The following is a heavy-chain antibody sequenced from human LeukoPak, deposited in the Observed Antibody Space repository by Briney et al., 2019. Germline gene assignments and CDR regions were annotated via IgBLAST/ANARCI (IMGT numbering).Heavy chain of an antibody. CDR3: ARESGSGSYLPDY. CDR2: INSDGSST. D-gene: IGHD3-10*01. CDR1: GFTFSSYW. J-gene: IGHJ4*02. V-gene: IGHV3-74*01. Sequence: PGGSLRLSCAASGFTFSSYWMHWVRQAPGKGLVWVSRINSDGSSTSYADSVKGRFTISRDNAKNSLYLQMNSLRAEDTAVYYCARESGSGSYLPDYWGQGTLVTVSS.